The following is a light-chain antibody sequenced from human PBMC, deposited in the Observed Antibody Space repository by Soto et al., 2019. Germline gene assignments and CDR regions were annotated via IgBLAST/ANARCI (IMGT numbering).Light chain of an antibody. Sequence: SYELTQPPSVSVAPGQTARITCGGNNIGSKTVHWYQQRPGQAPVLAVYDDSDRPSGIPERFSGYNPGNTATLTISKVEAGDEADYFCQVWDTGSDHYVFGTGTKVTVL. CDR3: QVWDTGSDHYV. CDR1: NIGSKT. J-gene: IGLJ1*01. CDR2: DDS. V-gene: IGLV3-21*02.